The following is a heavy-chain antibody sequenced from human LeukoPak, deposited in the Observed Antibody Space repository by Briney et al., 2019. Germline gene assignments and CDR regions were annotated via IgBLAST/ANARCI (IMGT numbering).Heavy chain of an antibody. Sequence: GASVKVSCKASGYTFTSYAMNWVRQAPGQGLEWMGWINTNTGNPTYAQGFTGRFVFSLDTSVSTAYLQVSSLKAEDTAVYYCARGERYYGSGSPDYYYYMDVWGKGTTVTISS. CDR3: ARGERYYGSGSPDYYYYMDV. CDR2: INTNTGNP. J-gene: IGHJ6*03. D-gene: IGHD3-10*01. V-gene: IGHV7-4-1*02. CDR1: GYTFTSYA.